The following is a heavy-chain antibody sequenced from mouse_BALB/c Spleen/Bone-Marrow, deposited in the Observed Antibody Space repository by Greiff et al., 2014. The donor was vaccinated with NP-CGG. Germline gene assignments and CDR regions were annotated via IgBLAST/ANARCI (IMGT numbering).Heavy chain of an antibody. J-gene: IGHJ4*01. V-gene: IGHV1-87*01. Sequence: VQLQQSGAELARPGASVKLSCKASGYTFTSYWMQWVKQRPGQGLEWIGAIYPGDGDTRYTQKFKGKATLTADESSSTAYMQLSSLASEDSAVYYCARRDYGIRENCYAMDYWGQGTPVTVSS. CDR3: ARRDYGIRENCYAMDY. CDR2: IYPGDGDT. CDR1: GYTFTSYW. D-gene: IGHD1-2*01.